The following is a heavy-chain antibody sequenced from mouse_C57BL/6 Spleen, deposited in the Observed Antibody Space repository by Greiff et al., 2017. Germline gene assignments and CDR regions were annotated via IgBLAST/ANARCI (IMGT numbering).Heavy chain of an antibody. CDR3: ARRLGDPRDY. Sequence: EVKLQESGPELVKPGASVKISCKASGYTFTDYYMNWVKQSHGKSLEWIGDINPNNGGTSYNQKFKGKATLTVDKSSSTAYMELRSLTSEDSAVYYCARRLGDPRDYWGQGTTLTVSS. CDR2: INPNNGGT. V-gene: IGHV1-26*01. CDR1: GYTFTDYY. D-gene: IGHD4-1*01. J-gene: IGHJ2*01.